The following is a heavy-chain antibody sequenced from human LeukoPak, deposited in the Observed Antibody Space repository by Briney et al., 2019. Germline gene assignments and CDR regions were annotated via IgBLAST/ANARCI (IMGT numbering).Heavy chain of an antibody. V-gene: IGHV3-53*01. CDR1: GFTVITND. D-gene: IGHD5-18*01. J-gene: IGHJ4*02. CDR2: LYSDGNT. Sequence: PGGSLRLSCAASGFTVITNDMTWVRQAPGKGLEWVSVLYSDGNTKYADSVQGRFTISRDNSKNTLYLEMNSLRAGDTAVYYCARVGYNYGYDYWGQGTLVTVSS. CDR3: ARVGYNYGYDY.